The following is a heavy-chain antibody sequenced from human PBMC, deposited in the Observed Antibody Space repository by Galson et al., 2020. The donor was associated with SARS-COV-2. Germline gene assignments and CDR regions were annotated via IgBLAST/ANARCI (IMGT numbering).Heavy chain of an antibody. CDR2: ISSSSTTI. J-gene: IGHJ4*02. CDR1: GFTFSSYS. D-gene: IGHD6-13*01. Sequence: GGSLRLSCAASGFTFSSYSMNWVRQAPGKGLEWVSYISSSSTTIYYTDSVKGRFTISRDNAKNSLYLQMNSLSAEDTAVYYCARDVAAADNFDHWGQGTLVTVSS. CDR3: ARDVAAADNFDH. V-gene: IGHV3-48*01.